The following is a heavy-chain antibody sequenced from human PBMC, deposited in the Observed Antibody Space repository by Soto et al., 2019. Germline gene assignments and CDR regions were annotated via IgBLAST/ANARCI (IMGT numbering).Heavy chain of an antibody. CDR1: GGTFSSYA. D-gene: IGHD1-26*01. Sequence: QVQLVQSGAEVKKPGSSVKVSCKASGGTFSSYAISWVRQSPGQGLEWMGGIIPIFGTANYAQKFQGRVTITADKSTRKAYIELSSLRSEYTAVYYCASSGSDFDYWGQGTLVTVSS. J-gene: IGHJ4*02. CDR2: IIPIFGTA. CDR3: ASSGSDFDY. V-gene: IGHV1-69*06.